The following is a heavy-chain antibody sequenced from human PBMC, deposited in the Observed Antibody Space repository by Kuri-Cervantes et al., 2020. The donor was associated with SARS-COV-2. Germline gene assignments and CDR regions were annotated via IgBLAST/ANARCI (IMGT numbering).Heavy chain of an antibody. CDR1: GFTFRSHW. J-gene: IGHJ6*02. D-gene: IGHD3-3*01. CDR2: IKQDGSEK. Sequence: GESLKISCAASGFTFRSHWMSWVRQAPGKGLEWVANIKQDGSEKYYVDSVKGRFTISRDNSKNTLYLQMNSLRAEDTAVYYCAKGYYDFWSGYPPSDVWGQGTTVT. V-gene: IGHV3-7*01. CDR3: AKGYYDFWSGYPPSDV.